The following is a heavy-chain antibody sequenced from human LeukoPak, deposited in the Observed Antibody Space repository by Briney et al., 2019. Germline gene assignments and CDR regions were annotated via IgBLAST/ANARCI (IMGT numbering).Heavy chain of an antibody. CDR3: ARDVGTVTKVAFDY. V-gene: IGHV4-39*07. D-gene: IGHD4-17*01. J-gene: IGHJ4*02. Sequence: PSETLSLTCTVSGGSISSSSYYWGWIRQPPGKGLEWIGSIYYSGSTYYNPSLKSRVTISVDTSKNQFSLKLSSVTAADTAVYYCARDVGTVTKVAFDYWGQGTLVTVSS. CDR1: GGSISSSSYY. CDR2: IYYSGST.